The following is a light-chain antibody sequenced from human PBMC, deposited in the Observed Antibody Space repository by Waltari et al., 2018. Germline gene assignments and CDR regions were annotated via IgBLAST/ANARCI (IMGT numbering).Light chain of an antibody. J-gene: IGLJ2*01. CDR2: RNY. Sequence: QSVLTQPPSASGTPGPRVTISCSGRSSNIGSNYVYWYQQLPGTAPKLLIYRNYQRPSGVPDRFSGSKSGTSASLAISGLRSEDEADYYCAAWDDSLSGVVFGGGTKLTVL. CDR3: AAWDDSLSGVV. CDR1: SSNIGSNY. V-gene: IGLV1-47*01.